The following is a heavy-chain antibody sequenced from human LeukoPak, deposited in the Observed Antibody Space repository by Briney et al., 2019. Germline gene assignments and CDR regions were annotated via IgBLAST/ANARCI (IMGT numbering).Heavy chain of an antibody. V-gene: IGHV3-30*18. Sequence: PGRSLRLSCAASGFTFGSYGMHWARQAPGKGLEWVAVISYDGSNKYYADSVKGRFTISRDNSKNTLYLQMNSLRAEDTAVYYCAKQTDYGAFDYWGQGTLVTVSS. CDR3: AKQTDYGAFDY. CDR2: ISYDGSNK. D-gene: IGHD4-17*01. CDR1: GFTFGSYG. J-gene: IGHJ4*02.